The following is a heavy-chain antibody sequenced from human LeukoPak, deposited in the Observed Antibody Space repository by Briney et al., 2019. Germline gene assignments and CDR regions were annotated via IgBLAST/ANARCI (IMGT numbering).Heavy chain of an antibody. V-gene: IGHV3-23*01. CDR2: FSASSTST. CDR1: GFDFSSYG. J-gene: IGHJ4*02. Sequence: GGSLRLSCAASGFDFSSYGMSWVRQSPGKGLEWVSTFSASSTSTYYADSVKGRFTISRDNSKNTLYLRMNSLRDEDTAVYYCAKGDTYYDLLTCFDFWGPGTLVTVSP. CDR3: AKGDTYYDLLTCFDF. D-gene: IGHD3-9*01.